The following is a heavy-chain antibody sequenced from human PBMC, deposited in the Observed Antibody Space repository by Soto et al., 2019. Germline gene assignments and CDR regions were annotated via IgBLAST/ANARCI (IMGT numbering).Heavy chain of an antibody. D-gene: IGHD6-25*01. V-gene: IGHV1-2*04. CDR3: ARDAAMGDYYHYGMDV. J-gene: IGHJ6*02. CDR1: GYTFTGYY. Sequence: ASVKVSCKASGYTFTGYYLHWVRQAPGQGLEWMGWINPSSGGANIAQKFQGWVTMTRDTSIDTAYMELTRLRSDDTAVYYCARDAAMGDYYHYGMDVWGQGTPVPVSS. CDR2: INPSSGGA.